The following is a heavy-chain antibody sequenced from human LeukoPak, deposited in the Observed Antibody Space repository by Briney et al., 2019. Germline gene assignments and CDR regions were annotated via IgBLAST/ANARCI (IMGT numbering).Heavy chain of an antibody. CDR3: ARGGYCSSTSCQNWFDP. Sequence: GGSLRLSCAASGFTFSSYAMSWVRQAPGKGLEWVSAISGSGGSTYYADSVKGRFTISRDNSKNTLYLQMNSLRAEDTAVYYCARGGYCSSTSCQNWFDPWGQGTLVTVSS. V-gene: IGHV3-23*01. D-gene: IGHD2-2*01. CDR1: GFTFSSYA. CDR2: ISGSGGST. J-gene: IGHJ5*02.